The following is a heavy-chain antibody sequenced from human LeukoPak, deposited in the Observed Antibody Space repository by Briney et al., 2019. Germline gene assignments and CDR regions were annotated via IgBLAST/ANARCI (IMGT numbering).Heavy chain of an antibody. V-gene: IGHV3-7*01. CDR1: GFSFSSYW. D-gene: IGHD3-16*01. CDR3: ASKWGSYPGH. Sequence: GGSLRLSCAASGFSFSSYWMTWVRQAPGKGLEWVANIKEDGREKYYVDSVKGRFSISRDNAKNSLYLQMNRLRAEDTALYYCASKWGSYPGHWGQGVLVTVSS. CDR2: IKEDGREK. J-gene: IGHJ4*02.